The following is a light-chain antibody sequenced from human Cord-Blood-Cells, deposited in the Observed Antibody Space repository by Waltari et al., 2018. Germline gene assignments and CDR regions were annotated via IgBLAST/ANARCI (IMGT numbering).Light chain of an antibody. CDR2: GNS. CDR1: SSNIGAGYD. Sequence: SVLTHPPSVSGAPGQRVTISCTGSSSNIGAGYDVPWYQQLPGTAPKLLIYGNSNRPSGVPDRFSGSKSGTSASLAITGLQAEDEADYYCQSYDSSLSGSVFGGGTKLTVL. CDR3: QSYDSSLSGSV. V-gene: IGLV1-40*01. J-gene: IGLJ3*02.